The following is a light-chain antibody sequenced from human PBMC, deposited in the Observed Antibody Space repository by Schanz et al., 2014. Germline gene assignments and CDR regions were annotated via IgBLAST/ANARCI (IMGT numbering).Light chain of an antibody. CDR3: AAWDDTLNTYV. CDR1: SSNIGSNY. CDR2: RNN. V-gene: IGLV1-47*01. J-gene: IGLJ1*01. Sequence: QSVLTQPPSASGTPGQRVTISCSGSSSNIGSNYVYWYQQLPGTAPKLLICRNNQRPSGVPDRFSASKSGASASLAISGLQSEDEADYYCAAWDDTLNTYVFGFGTKVTVL.